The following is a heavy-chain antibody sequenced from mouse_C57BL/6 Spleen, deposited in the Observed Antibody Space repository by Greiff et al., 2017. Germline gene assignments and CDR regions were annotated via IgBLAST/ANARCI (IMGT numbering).Heavy chain of an antibody. CDR2: INPNNGGT. D-gene: IGHD2-3*01. J-gene: IGHJ1*03. CDR3: ARSYDGYYEYFDV. Sequence: EVKLQQSGPELVKPGASVKISCKASGYTFTDYYMNWVKQSHGKSLEWIGDINPNNGGTSYNQKFKGKATLTVDKSSSTAYMELRSLTSEDSAVYYCARSYDGYYEYFDVWGTGTTVTVSS. CDR1: GYTFTDYY. V-gene: IGHV1-26*01.